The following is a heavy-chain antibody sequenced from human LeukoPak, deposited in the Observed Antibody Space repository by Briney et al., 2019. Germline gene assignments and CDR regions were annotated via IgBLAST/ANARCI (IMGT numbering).Heavy chain of an antibody. CDR3: AKGLSSGYCSGGSCYGYYGMDV. V-gene: IGHV3-23*01. CDR2: INDNGVST. CDR1: GFTFSSYA. J-gene: IGHJ6*02. Sequence: GGSLRLSCAASGFTFSSYAMTWVRQAPGKGLEWVSAINDNGVSTYYADSVKGRFTISRDNSKNKLFLQMNSLRAEDTAAYYCAKGLSSGYCSGGSCYGYYGMDVWGQGTTVTVSS. D-gene: IGHD2-15*01.